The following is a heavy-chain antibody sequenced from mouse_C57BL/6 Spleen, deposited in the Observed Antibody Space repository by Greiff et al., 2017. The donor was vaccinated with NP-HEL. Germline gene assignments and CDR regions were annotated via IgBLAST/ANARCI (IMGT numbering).Heavy chain of an antibody. J-gene: IGHJ3*01. CDR1: GFNIKDDY. Sequence: EVQLQQSGAELVRPGASVKLSCTASGFNIKDDYMHWVKQRPEQGLEWIGWIDPENGDTEYASKFQGKATITADTSSNTAYLQLSSLTSEDTAVYYCTDTGGYDGGFAYWGQGTLVTVSA. V-gene: IGHV14-4*01. CDR3: TDTGGYDGGFAY. D-gene: IGHD2-2*01. CDR2: IDPENGDT.